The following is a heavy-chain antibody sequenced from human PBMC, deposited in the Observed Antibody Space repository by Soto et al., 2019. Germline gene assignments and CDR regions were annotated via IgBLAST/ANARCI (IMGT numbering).Heavy chain of an antibody. D-gene: IGHD6-13*01. J-gene: IGHJ4*02. V-gene: IGHV4-4*07. CDR2: IYTSGST. CDR1: GGCSGSYP. CDR3: ARDIAAAGKDY. Sequence: TLELSCTVSGGCSGSYPWRWVRQPAGMRLEWLGRIYTSGSTTYNPSLQSRVTMSVDPSKNQLSLKLSSVTAADTAVYYRARDIAAAGKDYWGKGTLSTVS.